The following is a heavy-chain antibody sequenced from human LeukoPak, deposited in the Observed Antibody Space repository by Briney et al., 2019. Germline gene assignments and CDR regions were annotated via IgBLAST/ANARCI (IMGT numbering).Heavy chain of an antibody. Sequence: SETLSPTCIVSGGSISRSVHYWGWMRQPPGKGLEWVGSIFYSGSTYYNPSLKNRVTLSLDASKNQFSLKLSSVTAADTAVYFCAYVIPAALDYWGQGTLVTVSS. CDR3: AYVIPAALDY. D-gene: IGHD2-21*01. CDR2: IFYSGST. J-gene: IGHJ4*02. CDR1: GGSISRSVHY. V-gene: IGHV4-39*07.